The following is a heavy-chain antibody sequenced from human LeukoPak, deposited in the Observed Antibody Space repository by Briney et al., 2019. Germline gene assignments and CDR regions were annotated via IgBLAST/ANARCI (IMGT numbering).Heavy chain of an antibody. Sequence: ASVKVSCKASGYTFTNYGISWLRQAPGQGLEWMGWISAYNGNTNYAQKVQGRVTMTTDASTSTAYMELSSLRSEDTAVYYCARDGYSYGFGMDVWGQGTTVTVSS. CDR2: ISAYNGNT. CDR1: GYTFTNYG. J-gene: IGHJ6*02. D-gene: IGHD5-18*01. CDR3: ARDGYSYGFGMDV. V-gene: IGHV1-18*01.